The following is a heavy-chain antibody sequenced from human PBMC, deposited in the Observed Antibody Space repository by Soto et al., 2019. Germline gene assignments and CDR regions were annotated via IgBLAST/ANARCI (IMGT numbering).Heavy chain of an antibody. Sequence: SETLSLTCTLSSRSISSSSYYWGWLRQPPGRGLEWIGSIYYCGSTYYTPTLKSRVTISVDTSKNQFYLKLSSVTAADTAVYYCATWEPQYGMDVWGQGTTVTVSS. CDR3: ATWEPQYGMDV. J-gene: IGHJ6*02. D-gene: IGHD1-26*01. V-gene: IGHV4-39*01. CDR1: SRSISSSSYY. CDR2: IYYCGST.